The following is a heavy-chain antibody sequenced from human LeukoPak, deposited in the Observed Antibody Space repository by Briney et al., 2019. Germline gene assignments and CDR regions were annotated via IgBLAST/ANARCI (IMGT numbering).Heavy chain of an antibody. CDR3: ARSNSVTIDY. CDR2: IYYSGST. V-gene: IGHV4-61*01. J-gene: IGHJ4*02. CDR1: GGSISSGSYY. D-gene: IGHD2-21*02. Sequence: SETLSLTCTVSGGSISSGSYYWSWIRQPPGKGLEWIGYIYYSGSTNYNPSLKSRVTISVDTSKNQFSLKLSSVTAADTAVYYCARSNSVTIDYWGQGTLVTVSS.